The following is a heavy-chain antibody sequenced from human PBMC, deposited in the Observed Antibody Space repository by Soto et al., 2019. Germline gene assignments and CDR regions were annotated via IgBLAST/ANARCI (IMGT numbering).Heavy chain of an antibody. D-gene: IGHD3-10*01. CDR2: IWYDGSNK. Sequence: QPGGSLRLSCAASGFTFSSYGMHGVRQAPGKGLEWVAVIWYDGSNKYYADSVKGRFTISRDNSKNTLYLQMNSLRAEETAVYYCARNILWGGDGYNGMDVWGQGTTVTVSS. J-gene: IGHJ6*02. V-gene: IGHV3-33*01. CDR3: ARNILWGGDGYNGMDV. CDR1: GFTFSSYG.